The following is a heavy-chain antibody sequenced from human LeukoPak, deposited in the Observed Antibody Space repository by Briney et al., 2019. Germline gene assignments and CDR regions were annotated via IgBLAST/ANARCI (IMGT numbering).Heavy chain of an antibody. V-gene: IGHV3-7*01. CDR2: IKQDGSEK. Sequence: PGGSLRLSCAASGFTFSSYSMSWVRQAPGKGLEWVANIKQDGSEKYYVDSVKGRFTISRDNAKNSLYLQMNSLRAEDTAVYYCAKEQLDIVVVPARSSPYYYYYYMDVWGKGTTVTISS. D-gene: IGHD2-2*01. J-gene: IGHJ6*03. CDR3: AKEQLDIVVVPARSSPYYYYYYMDV. CDR1: GFTFSSYS.